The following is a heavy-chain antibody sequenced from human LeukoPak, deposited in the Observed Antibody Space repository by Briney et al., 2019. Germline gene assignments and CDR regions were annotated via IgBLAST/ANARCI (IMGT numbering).Heavy chain of an antibody. J-gene: IGHJ4*02. CDR3: PLDSSGYYYFDH. D-gene: IGHD3-22*01. CDR1: GGSINSSTYH. CDR2: FYYSGSS. Sequence: SETLSLTCTVSGGSINSSTYHWGWVRQPPGKGLEWIGSFYYSGSSYYNPSLKSRVTISADTSKNQLSLKLSSVTAADTAVYYCPLDSSGYYYFDHWGQGTLVTVSS. V-gene: IGHV4-39*01.